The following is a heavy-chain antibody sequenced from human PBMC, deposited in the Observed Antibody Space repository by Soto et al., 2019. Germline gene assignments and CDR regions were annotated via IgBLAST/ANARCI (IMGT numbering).Heavy chain of an antibody. V-gene: IGHV1-69*13. Sequence: EASVKVSCKASGGTFSSYAISWVRQAPGQGLEWMGGIIPIFGTANYAQKFQGRVTITADESTSTAYMERSSLRSEDTAVYYCASAWIQLWPYNWFDPWGQGTLVTVSS. CDR2: IIPIFGTA. D-gene: IGHD5-18*01. CDR3: ASAWIQLWPYNWFDP. CDR1: GGTFSSYA. J-gene: IGHJ5*02.